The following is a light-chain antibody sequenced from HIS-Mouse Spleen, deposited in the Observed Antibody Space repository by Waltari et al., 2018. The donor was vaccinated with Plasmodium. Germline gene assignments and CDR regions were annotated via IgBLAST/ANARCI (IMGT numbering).Light chain of an antibody. J-gene: IGLJ3*02. CDR1: ALPKKY. V-gene: IGLV3-10*01. Sequence: SYELTQPPSVSVSPGQTARITCSGDALPKKYAYWYQQKSGQAPVLVIYEDSKRPSGIPERFSGSSSGTMATVTISGAQVEDKADYYCYSTDSSGNHRVFGGGTKLTVL. CDR2: EDS. CDR3: YSTDSSGNHRV.